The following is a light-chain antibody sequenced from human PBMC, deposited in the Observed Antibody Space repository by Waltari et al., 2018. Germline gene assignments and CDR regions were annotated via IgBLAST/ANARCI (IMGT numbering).Light chain of an antibody. Sequence: SYVVTQSPSVSVAPGETARITCGGDIGSKSVHWYQQRPGQAPVLVISCDSDRPSGIPERFSGSNSGNTATLTISWVEAEDEADYYCLVWHSTIDHQGVFGGGTKLTVL. J-gene: IGLJ2*01. CDR3: LVWHSTIDHQGV. CDR2: CDS. CDR1: IGSKS. V-gene: IGLV3-21*04.